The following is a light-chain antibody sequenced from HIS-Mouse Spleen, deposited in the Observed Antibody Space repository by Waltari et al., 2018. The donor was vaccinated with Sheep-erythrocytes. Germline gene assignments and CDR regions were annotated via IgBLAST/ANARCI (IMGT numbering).Light chain of an antibody. V-gene: IGLV3-1*01. Sequence: SYELTQPPSVSVSPGQTASIPCSGDRLGDKYASWYQQKPGQSPVLVIYQDSKRPSGIPERFSGSNSGNTATLTISGTQAMDEADYYCQAWDSSTAWVFGGGTKLTV. CDR2: QDS. CDR3: QAWDSSTAWV. J-gene: IGLJ3*02. CDR1: RLGDKY.